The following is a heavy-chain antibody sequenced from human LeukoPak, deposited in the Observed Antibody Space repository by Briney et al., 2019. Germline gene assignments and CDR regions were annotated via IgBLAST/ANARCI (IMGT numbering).Heavy chain of an antibody. CDR3: ARDTVFRQNWFDP. D-gene: IGHD4-11*01. J-gene: IGHJ5*02. V-gene: IGHV3-7*01. CDR1: GFTFSSYW. Sequence: GGTLRLSCAASGFTFSSYWMSWVRQAPGKGLEWVANIKQDGSEKYYVDSVKGRFTISGYNAKNSLYLQMNSLRAGAAAVYYCARDTVFRQNWFDPWGQGTLVSASS. CDR2: IKQDGSEK.